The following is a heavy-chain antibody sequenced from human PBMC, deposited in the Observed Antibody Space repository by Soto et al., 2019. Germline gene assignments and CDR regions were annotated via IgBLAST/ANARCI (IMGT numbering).Heavy chain of an antibody. Sequence: QVQLQESGPGLVKPSQTLSLTCTVSGGSISSGGYYWSWIRQHPGQGLEWIGFISYSGSTYYNPSLKSRVTISVDASKNQFSMKLSSVTAADTAVYYCARQEGGGYDHRWFDPWGQGTPVTVSS. CDR3: ARQEGGGYDHRWFDP. CDR1: GGSISSGGYY. CDR2: ISYSGST. J-gene: IGHJ5*02. V-gene: IGHV4-31*03. D-gene: IGHD5-12*01.